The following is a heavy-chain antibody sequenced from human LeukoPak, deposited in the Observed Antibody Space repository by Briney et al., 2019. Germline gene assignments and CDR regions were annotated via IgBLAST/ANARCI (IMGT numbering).Heavy chain of an antibody. CDR3: ARAEVPAAPVGY. V-gene: IGHV1-69*13. D-gene: IGHD2-2*01. J-gene: IGHJ4*02. CDR2: IIPIFGTA. Sequence: VASVKVSCKASGGTFSSYAISWVRQAPGQGLEWMGGIIPIFGTANYAQKFQGRVTITADESTSTAYMELSSLRSDDTAVYYCARAEVPAAPVGYWGQGTLVTVSS. CDR1: GGTFSSYA.